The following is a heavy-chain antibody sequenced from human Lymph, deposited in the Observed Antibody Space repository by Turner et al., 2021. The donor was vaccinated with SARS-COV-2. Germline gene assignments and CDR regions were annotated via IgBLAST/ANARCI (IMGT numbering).Heavy chain of an antibody. CDR3: ARARTSGTNYPGDFDY. J-gene: IGHJ4*02. V-gene: IGHV4-31*03. Sequence: QVQLQESGPGLVKPSQTLSLTCTVSGGSISSGGYYWSWIRQHPGKGLEWIGYINYSGRTYYNPSLKSRVTISLATSKNQFSLKLSTVTAADTAVYYCARARTSGTNYPGDFDYWGQGTPVTVSS. CDR1: GGSISSGGYY. CDR2: INYSGRT. D-gene: IGHD1-1*01.